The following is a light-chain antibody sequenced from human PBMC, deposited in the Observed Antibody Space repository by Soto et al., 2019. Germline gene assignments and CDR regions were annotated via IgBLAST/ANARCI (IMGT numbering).Light chain of an antibody. CDR1: SRDVGGYNY. V-gene: IGLV2-14*01. CDR3: SSYTSSSTYVG. Sequence: QSALTQPASVSGSPGQSITISCTGTSRDVGGYNYVSWYQQHPGKAPKLMIYEVSNRPSGVSNRFSGSKSGNTASLTISGLPAEDEADYCCSSYTSSSTYVGFGGGTKVNAL. CDR2: EVS. J-gene: IGLJ2*01.